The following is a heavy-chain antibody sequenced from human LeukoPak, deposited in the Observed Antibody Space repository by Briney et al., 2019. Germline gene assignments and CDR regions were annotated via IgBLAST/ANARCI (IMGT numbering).Heavy chain of an antibody. CDR2: IYSGGST. J-gene: IGHJ3*02. Sequence: GGSLRLSCAASGFTVSSNYMSWVRQAPGKGLEWVSVIYSGGSTYYADSVKGRFTISRDNAKNSLYLQMNSLRAEDTALYYCAKGYDILTGQVTDAFDIWGQGTMVTVSS. D-gene: IGHD3-9*01. CDR3: AKGYDILTGQVTDAFDI. V-gene: IGHV3-53*05. CDR1: GFTVSSNY.